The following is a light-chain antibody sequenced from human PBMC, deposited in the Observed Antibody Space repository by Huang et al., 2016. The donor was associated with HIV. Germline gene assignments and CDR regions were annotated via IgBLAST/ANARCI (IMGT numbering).Light chain of an antibody. CDR1: QSISNW. J-gene: IGKJ2*01. V-gene: IGKV1-5*03. CDR2: KTS. CDR3: QHYDNYPYT. Sequence: DIQMTQSPATLSASVGDRVTIACRASQSISNWLAWYQQKPGQAPKLLIYKTSSLESGVPSRFSGSGSGTEFTLTISSLQPDDSATYYCQHYDNYPYTFGQGTKLEIK.